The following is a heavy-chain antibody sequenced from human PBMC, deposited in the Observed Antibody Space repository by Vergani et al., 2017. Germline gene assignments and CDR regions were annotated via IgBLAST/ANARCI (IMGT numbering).Heavy chain of an antibody. CDR3: ARPPRWQQQLGY. CDR1: GGSFSGYY. CDR2: INHSGST. V-gene: IGHV4-34*01. Sequence: QVQLQQWGAGLLKPSETLSLTCAVYGGSFSGYYWSWIRQPPGKGLEWIGEINHSGSTNYNPSLKSRVTISVDTSKNQFSLKLSSVTAADTAVYYCARPPRWQQQLGYWGQGTLVTVSS. D-gene: IGHD6-13*01. J-gene: IGHJ4*02.